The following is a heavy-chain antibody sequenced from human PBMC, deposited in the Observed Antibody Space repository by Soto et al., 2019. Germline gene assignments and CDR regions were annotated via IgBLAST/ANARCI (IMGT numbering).Heavy chain of an antibody. CDR2: ISGSGGST. J-gene: IGHJ4*02. CDR3: AKHRITTVVVVIIH. D-gene: IGHD3-3*01. V-gene: IGHV3-23*01. CDR1: EFNIRSHA. Sequence: PGRPMRLPCAASEFNIRSHAMSWIRQTTGKGLEWVSAISGSGGSTYYGDSVKGRFTISRDNSKKALSLQMNRLRAEDTAVYYCAKHRITTVVVVIIHWGKGTLVTVSS.